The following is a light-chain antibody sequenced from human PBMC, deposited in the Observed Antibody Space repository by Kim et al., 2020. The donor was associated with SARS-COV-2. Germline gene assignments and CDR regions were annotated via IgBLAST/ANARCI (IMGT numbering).Light chain of an antibody. J-gene: IGKJ1*01. CDR3: LQLRTYPPT. CDR2: VS. CDR1: QGINGF. V-gene: IGKV1-17*03. Sequence: DIQVTQSPSAMSASVGDRITITCRTSQGINGFLAWFQQKPGGVPKRLIYVSTLQSGVPSRFSGSGSGTDFTLTISGLQPEDFATYYCLQLRTYPPTFGQGTRVEIK.